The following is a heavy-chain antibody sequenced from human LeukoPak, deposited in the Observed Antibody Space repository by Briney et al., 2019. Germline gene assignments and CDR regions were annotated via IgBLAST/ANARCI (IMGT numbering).Heavy chain of an antibody. J-gene: IGHJ4*02. V-gene: IGHV3-23*01. D-gene: IGHD3-22*01. CDR1: GFTFSSYA. CDR2: ISGSGGST. Sequence: EASLRLSCAASGFTFSSYAMSWVRQAPGKGLEWVSAISGSGGSTYYADSVKGRFTISRDNSKNTLYLQMNSLRAEDTAVYYCARHRAGYYDTSGYYYDYWGQGTLVTVSS. CDR3: ARHRAGYYDTSGYYYDY.